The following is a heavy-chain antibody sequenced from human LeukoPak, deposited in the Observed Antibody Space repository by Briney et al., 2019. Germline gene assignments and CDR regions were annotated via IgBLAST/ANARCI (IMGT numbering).Heavy chain of an antibody. CDR2: ISYHARDQ. CDR1: GFTLSDHA. D-gene: IGHD2-8*01. J-gene: IGHJ4*02. CDR3: AAQPCINGICYLDY. Sequence: GGSLRLSCTASGFTLSDHAMHWVRQAPGKGLEWVTVISYHARDQFYADSVKGRFTVSRDNSRSTLYLQMNSLRTEDSAVYYCAAQPCINGICYLDYWGQGTLVTVSS. V-gene: IGHV3-30*04.